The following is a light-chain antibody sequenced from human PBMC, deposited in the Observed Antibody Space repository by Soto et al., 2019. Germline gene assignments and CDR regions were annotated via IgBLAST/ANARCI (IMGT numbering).Light chain of an antibody. V-gene: IGKV1-9*01. CDR2: AAS. Sequence: DIQLTQSPSFLSATVGDRVTITCRASQGISSYLAWYQQKPGKAPKLLIYAASTLQSGVPSRFSGSGSGTEFTLTISSLQHEDFATYYCQQLDSYPHTFGQGTKVEIK. CDR3: QQLDSYPHT. CDR1: QGISSY. J-gene: IGKJ1*01.